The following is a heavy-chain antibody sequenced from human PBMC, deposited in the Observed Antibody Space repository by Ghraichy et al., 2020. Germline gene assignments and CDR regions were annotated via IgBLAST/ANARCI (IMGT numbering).Heavy chain of an antibody. CDR3: ARLSPFGRWLQKQYGMDV. CDR2: IYTSGST. V-gene: IGHV4-4*09. Sequence: SETLSLTCTVSGGSISSYYWSWIRQPPGKGLEWIGYIYTSGSTNYNPSLKSRVTISVDTSKNQFSLKLSSVTAADTAVYYCARLSPFGRWLQKQYGMDVWGQGTTVTVSS. D-gene: IGHD5-24*01. CDR1: GGSISSYY. J-gene: IGHJ6*02.